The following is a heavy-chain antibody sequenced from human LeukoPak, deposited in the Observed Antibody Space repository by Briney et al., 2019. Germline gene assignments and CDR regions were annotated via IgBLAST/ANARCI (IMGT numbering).Heavy chain of an antibody. CDR3: ARTYDSSGYYYSSYWFDP. J-gene: IGHJ5*02. CDR2: IYYSGST. CDR1: GGSISSYY. V-gene: IGHV4-59*01. Sequence: SETLSLTCTVSGGSISSYYWSWIRQPPGKGLEWIGYIYYSGSTNYNPSLKSRVTISVDTSKNQFSLKLSSVTAADTAVYYCARTYDSSGYYYSSYWFDPWGQGTLVTASS. D-gene: IGHD3-22*01.